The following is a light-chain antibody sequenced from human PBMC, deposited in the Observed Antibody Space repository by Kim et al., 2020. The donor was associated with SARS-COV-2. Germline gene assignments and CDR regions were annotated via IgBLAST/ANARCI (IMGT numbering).Light chain of an antibody. V-gene: IGKV1-5*03. CDR2: KAS. J-gene: IGKJ1*01. Sequence: DIRMTQSPSTLSASVGDRVTITCRASQSINSWLAWYQQKPGKAPKLLIYKASNLESGVPSRFRGSGSGTEFTLTISSLQPDDFATYYCQQYDSYRTFGQGTKVDIK. CDR1: QSINSW. CDR3: QQYDSYRT.